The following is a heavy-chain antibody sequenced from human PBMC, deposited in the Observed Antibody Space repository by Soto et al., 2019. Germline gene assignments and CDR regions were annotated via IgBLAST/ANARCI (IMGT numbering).Heavy chain of an antibody. D-gene: IGHD4-17*01. V-gene: IGHV3-66*01. CDR3: ARGGSYGGNSEGEIDY. CDR2: IFSGGST. CDR1: GFTVSSNY. Sequence: EVQLVESGGGLVQPGGSLRLSCAASGFTVSSNYMSWVRQAPGKGLEWVSVIFSGGSTYYADSVKGRFTISRDNSKNTLYLQMNSLRAEDTAVYYCARGGSYGGNSEGEIDYWGQGTLVTVSS. J-gene: IGHJ4*02.